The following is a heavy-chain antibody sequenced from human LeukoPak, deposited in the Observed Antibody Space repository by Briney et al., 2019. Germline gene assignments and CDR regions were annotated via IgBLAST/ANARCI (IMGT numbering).Heavy chain of an antibody. CDR2: INHSGST. V-gene: IGHV4-34*01. CDR1: GGSFSGYY. CDR3: ARGGSLSCTNGVYYLARSWIQLSYFDY. J-gene: IGHJ4*02. Sequence: PSETLSLTCAVYGGSFSGYYWSWIRQPPGKGLEWIGEINHSGSTNYNPSLKSRVTISVDTSKNQFSLKLSSVTAADTAVYYCARGGSLSCTNGVYYLARSWIQLSYFDYWGQGTLVTVSS. D-gene: IGHD2-8*01.